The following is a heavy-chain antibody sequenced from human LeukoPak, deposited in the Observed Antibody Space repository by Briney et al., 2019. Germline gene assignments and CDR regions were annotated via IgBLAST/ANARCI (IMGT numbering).Heavy chain of an antibody. D-gene: IGHD6-13*01. CDR1: GYTFTSYG. CDR2: ISAYNGNT. CDR3: ARDRDRQGIAAAGPFDY. Sequence: ASVKVSCKASGYTFTSYGISWVRQAPGQGLEWMGWISAYNGNTNYAQKLQGRVTMTTDTSTSTAYMELRSLRSDDTAVYYCARDRDRQGIAAAGPFDYWGQGTLVTVSS. J-gene: IGHJ4*02. V-gene: IGHV1-18*01.